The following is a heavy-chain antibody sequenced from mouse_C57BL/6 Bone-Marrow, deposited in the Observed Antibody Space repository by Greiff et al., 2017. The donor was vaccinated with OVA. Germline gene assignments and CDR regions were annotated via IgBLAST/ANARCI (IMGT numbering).Heavy chain of an antibody. V-gene: IGHV1-72*01. Sequence: QVQLQQPGAELVKPGASVKLSCKASGYTFTSYWMHWVKQRPGRGLEWIGRIDPNSGGTKYNEKFKSKATLTVDKPSSTAYMQLSSLTSEDSAVYYCAIYYYGSKGDTYAMDYWGQGTSVTVSS. CDR3: AIYYYGSKGDTYAMDY. D-gene: IGHD1-1*01. CDR1: GYTFTSYW. J-gene: IGHJ4*01. CDR2: IDPNSGGT.